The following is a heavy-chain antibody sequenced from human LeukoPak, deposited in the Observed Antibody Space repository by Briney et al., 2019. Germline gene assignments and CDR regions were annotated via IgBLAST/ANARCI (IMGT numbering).Heavy chain of an antibody. CDR2: IGTAGDT. J-gene: IGHJ4*02. D-gene: IGHD3-16*01. V-gene: IGHV3-13*01. Sequence: GGSLRLSCAASGFTFSSYDMHWVRQATGKGLEWVSAIGTAGDTYYPGSVKGRFTISRENAKNSLYLQMNSLRAGDTAVYYCAREGADGGNFDYWGQGTLVTVSS. CDR1: GFTFSSYD. CDR3: AREGADGGNFDY.